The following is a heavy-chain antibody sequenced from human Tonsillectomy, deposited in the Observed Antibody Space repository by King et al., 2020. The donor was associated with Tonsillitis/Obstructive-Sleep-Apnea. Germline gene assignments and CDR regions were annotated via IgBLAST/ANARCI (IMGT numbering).Heavy chain of an antibody. CDR1: GGTFSSYA. CDR3: ARFISGYYDDSATRRDVFDG. J-gene: IGHJ3*01. CDR2: IIPIFGTA. D-gene: IGHD3-22*01. Sequence: VQLVQSGPSVKKPGSSVKVSCKASGGTFSSYAIGWVRQVPGQGLEWMGGIIPIFGTANYAQKFQGRVTITADESTLTAYMELTSLRPEDTAVYFCARFISGYYDDSATRRDVFDGWGQGTMVTVSS. V-gene: IGHV1-69*01.